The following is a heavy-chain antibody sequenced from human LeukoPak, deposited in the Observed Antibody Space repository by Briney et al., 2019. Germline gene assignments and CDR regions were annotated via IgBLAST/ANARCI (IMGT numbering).Heavy chain of an antibody. CDR3: ARGVYIAAAQYGY. D-gene: IGHD6-13*01. V-gene: IGHV4-59*01. CDR1: GGSISSYY. Sequence: SEALSLTCTVSGGSISSYYWSWIRQPPGKGLEWIGYIYYSGTTNYNPSLKSRVTISVDTSKNQLSLKLSSVTAADTAVYYCARGVYIAAAQYGYWGQGTLVTVSS. CDR2: IYYSGTT. J-gene: IGHJ4*02.